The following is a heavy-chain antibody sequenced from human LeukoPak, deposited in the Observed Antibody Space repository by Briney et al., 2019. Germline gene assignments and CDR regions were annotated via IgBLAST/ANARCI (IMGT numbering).Heavy chain of an antibody. V-gene: IGHV4-59*01. Sequence: SETLSLTCTVSGGSISSYYWSWIRQPPGKGLEWIGYIYYSGSTNYNPSLKSRVTISVDTSKNQFSLKLSSVTAADTAVYYCARSTSAAGHYCSSTSCYRIVDAFDIWGQGTMVTVSS. CDR2: IYYSGST. D-gene: IGHD2-2*01. J-gene: IGHJ3*02. CDR1: GGSISSYY. CDR3: ARSTSAAGHYCSSTSCYRIVDAFDI.